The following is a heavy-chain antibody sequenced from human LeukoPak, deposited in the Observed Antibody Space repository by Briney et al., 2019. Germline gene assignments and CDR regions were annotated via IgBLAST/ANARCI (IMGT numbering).Heavy chain of an antibody. V-gene: IGHV3-21*01. CDR2: ISSSSYI. D-gene: IGHD6-13*01. J-gene: IGHJ3*02. CDR1: GFTFSSYS. CDR3: ARGYSSSWYRPLDAFDI. Sequence: GGSLRLSCAASGFTFSSYSMNWVRQAPGKGLEWVSSISSSSYIYYADSVKGRFTISRDNAKNSLYLQMNSLRAEDTAVYYCARGYSSSWYRPLDAFDIWGQGTMVTVSS.